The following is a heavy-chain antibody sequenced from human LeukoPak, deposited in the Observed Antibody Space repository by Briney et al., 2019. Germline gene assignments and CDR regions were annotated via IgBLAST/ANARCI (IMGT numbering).Heavy chain of an antibody. CDR3: ARDVDSPFDY. CDR2: IYYSGST. D-gene: IGHD2-15*01. J-gene: IGHJ4*02. CDR1: GGSISSSSYY. Sequence: SETLSLTCTVSGGSISSSSYYWGWIRQPPGKGLEWIGSIYYSGSTYYNPSLKSRVTISVDTSKNQFSLKLSSLTAADTAVYYCARDVDSPFDYWGQGTLVTVSS. V-gene: IGHV4-39*01.